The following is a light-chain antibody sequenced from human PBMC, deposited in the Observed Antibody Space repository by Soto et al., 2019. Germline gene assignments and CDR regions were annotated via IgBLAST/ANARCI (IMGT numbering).Light chain of an antibody. CDR2: DVS. V-gene: IGKV3-20*01. J-gene: IGKJ1*01. Sequence: EIVLTQSPGTLSLSPGERAALSCRASRSLSSTSLAWYQQRPGQAPRLLIYDVSSRATGIPDRFSGSGSGTDFTLTINRLETDDFAVYYCQQYGSSPRTFGQAPKVEIK. CDR1: RSLSSTS. CDR3: QQYGSSPRT.